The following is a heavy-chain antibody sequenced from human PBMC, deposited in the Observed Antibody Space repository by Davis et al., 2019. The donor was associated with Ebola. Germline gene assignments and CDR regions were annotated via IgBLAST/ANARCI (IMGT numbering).Heavy chain of an antibody. CDR1: GYTFTDYY. J-gene: IGHJ4*02. Sequence: ASVKVSCKASGYTFTDYYIHWIRQAPGQGLEWMGWINPNSRGTYYPQKFQGRVTMTRDASTGTAYLDLSGLTSDDTAVYYCARDPWGSEKDYWGQGTLITVSS. CDR3: ARDPWGSEKDY. CDR2: INPNSRGT. D-gene: IGHD7-27*01. V-gene: IGHV1-2*02.